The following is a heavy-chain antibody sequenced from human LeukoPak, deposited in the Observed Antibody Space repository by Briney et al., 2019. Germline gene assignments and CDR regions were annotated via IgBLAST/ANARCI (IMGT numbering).Heavy chain of an antibody. CDR3: ARDHYDYVYGVDY. V-gene: IGHV4-39*07. D-gene: IGHD3-16*01. J-gene: IGHJ4*02. CDR2: IYYGRGT. CDR1: GGSITDNNYY. Sequence: SETLSLTCTVSGGSITDNNYYWGWIRQPPEKELEYIGSIYYGRGTYYSQSLKSRVTISLDTSKNQFSLKLTSVTAADTAVYFCARDHYDYVYGVDYWGQGTLVTVSS.